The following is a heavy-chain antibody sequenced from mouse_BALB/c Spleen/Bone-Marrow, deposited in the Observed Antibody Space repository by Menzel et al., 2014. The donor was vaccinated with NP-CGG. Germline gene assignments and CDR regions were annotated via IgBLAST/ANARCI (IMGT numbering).Heavy chain of an antibody. CDR3: ARAHYDYVLFDY. J-gene: IGHJ2*01. Sequence: QVQLKHSGPGLVAPSQSLSITCTVSGFSLTTYGVHWVRQPPGKGLEWLGVIWAGGSTNYNSALMSRLSISKDNSKSQVFLKMNSLQTDDTAMYYCARAHYDYVLFDYWGQGTTLTVSS. D-gene: IGHD2-4*01. CDR1: GFSLTTYG. V-gene: IGHV2-9*02. CDR2: IWAGGST.